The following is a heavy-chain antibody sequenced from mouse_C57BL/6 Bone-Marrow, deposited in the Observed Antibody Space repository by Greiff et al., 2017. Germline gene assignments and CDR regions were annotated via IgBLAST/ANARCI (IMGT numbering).Heavy chain of an antibody. J-gene: IGHJ1*03. CDR3: ARDYYGPYWYFDV. V-gene: IGHV1-64*01. Sequence: QVQLQQPGAELVKPGASVKLSCKASGYTFTSYWMHWVKQRPGQGLEWIGMIHPNSGSTNYNEKFKSKATLTVDKSSSTAYMQLSSLTPEDSAVYYCARDYYGPYWYFDVWGTGTTVTVSS. D-gene: IGHD1-1*01. CDR1: GYTFTSYW. CDR2: IHPNSGST.